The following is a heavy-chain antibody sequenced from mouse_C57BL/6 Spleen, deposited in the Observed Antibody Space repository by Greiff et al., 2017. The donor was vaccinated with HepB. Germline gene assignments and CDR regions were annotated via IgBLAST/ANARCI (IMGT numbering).Heavy chain of an antibody. CDR3: TSKPSYYFDY. Sequence: EVKLVESGGGLVQPGGSMKLSCAASGFTFSDAWMDWVRQSPEKGLEWVAEIRNKANNHATYYAESVKGRFTNSRDDSKSSVYLQMHSLRAEDSGIYYCTSKPSYYFDYWGQGTTLTVSS. CDR2: IRNKANNHAT. CDR1: GFTFSDAW. J-gene: IGHJ2*01. V-gene: IGHV6-6*01.